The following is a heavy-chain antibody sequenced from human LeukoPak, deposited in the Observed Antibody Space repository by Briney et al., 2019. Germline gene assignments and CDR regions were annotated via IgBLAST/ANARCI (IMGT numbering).Heavy chain of an antibody. CDR1: GYSISSGYY. Sequence: SETLSLTCTVSGYSISSGYYWGWIRQPPGKGLEWIGSIYHSGSTYYNPSLKSRVTISVDTSKNQFSLKLSSVTAADTAVYYCARDPRVVAYYYDSSGYYPGGWGQGTLVTVSS. CDR2: IYHSGST. V-gene: IGHV4-38-2*02. J-gene: IGHJ4*02. D-gene: IGHD3-22*01. CDR3: ARDPRVVAYYYDSSGYYPGG.